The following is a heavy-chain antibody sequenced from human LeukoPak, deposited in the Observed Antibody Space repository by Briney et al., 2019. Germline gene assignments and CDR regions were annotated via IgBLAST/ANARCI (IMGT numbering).Heavy chain of an antibody. CDR1: GGSISSYY. CDR3: ARETNEGFDP. D-gene: IGHD2-8*01. Sequence: SSETLSLTCTVSGGSISSYYWSWIRQPPGKGLEWIGYIYYSGSTNYNPSLKSRVTISVDTSKNQFSLKLSSVTAADTAVYYRARETNEGFDPWGQGTLVTVSS. V-gene: IGHV4-59*01. CDR2: IYYSGST. J-gene: IGHJ5*02.